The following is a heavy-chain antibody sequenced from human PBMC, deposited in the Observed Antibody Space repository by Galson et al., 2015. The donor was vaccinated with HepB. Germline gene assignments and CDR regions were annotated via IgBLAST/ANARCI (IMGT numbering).Heavy chain of an antibody. J-gene: IGHJ5*02. CDR2: IYWDDDK. CDR3: AHMGGYSSGWYDLAPWLDP. Sequence: PALVKPTQTLTLTCAFSGFSLSTSGVGVGWIRQPPGKALEWLALIYWDDDKRYSPSLKSRLTITKDNSKNQVVLTMTNMDPVDTATYYCAHMGGYSSGWYDLAPWLDPSCQGTLVTVSS. V-gene: IGHV2-5*02. CDR1: GFSLSTSGVG. D-gene: IGHD6-19*01.